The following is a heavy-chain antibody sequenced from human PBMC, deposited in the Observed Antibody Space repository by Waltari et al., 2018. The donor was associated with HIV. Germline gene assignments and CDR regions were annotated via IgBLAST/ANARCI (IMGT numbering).Heavy chain of an antibody. J-gene: IGHJ4*02. CDR3: ARSIAAAGSNFDH. V-gene: IGHV4-38-2*01. D-gene: IGHD6-13*01. Sequence: QVQLQESGSGQVQTSETLSCSSGVSGYSISSGSYWVWFRQPPGKGLEWIGSVYHSGSTFYNPSLKSRVIMSVDTSKNQFSVNLSSVTAADTAVYYCARSIAAAGSNFDHWVQGALVTVSS. CDR2: VYHSGST. CDR1: GYSISSGSY.